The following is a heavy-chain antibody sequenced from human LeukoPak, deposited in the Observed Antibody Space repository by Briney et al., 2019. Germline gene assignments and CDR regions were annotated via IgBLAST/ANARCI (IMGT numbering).Heavy chain of an antibody. J-gene: IGHJ6*02. CDR2: ISHDGSIK. Sequence: QPGRSLRLSCTASGFTFSSYSIYWVRQAPGKGLEWVAVISHDGSIKYYADSVKGRFTISRDNSKNTLYLQMNSLRAEDTAVYYCARERIPYYYGSGSPYYYGMDVWGQGTTVTVSS. D-gene: IGHD3-10*01. CDR1: GFTFSSYS. V-gene: IGHV3-30*14. CDR3: ARERIPYYYGSGSPYYYGMDV.